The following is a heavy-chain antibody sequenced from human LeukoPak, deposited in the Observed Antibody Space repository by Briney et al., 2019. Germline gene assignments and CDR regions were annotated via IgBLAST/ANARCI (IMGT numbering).Heavy chain of an antibody. CDR1: GFTFSTYG. J-gene: IGHJ4*02. V-gene: IGHV3-23*01. Sequence: GGSLRLSCAVSGFTFSTYGMSWVRQAPGKGLEWVSAISISGGTTYYADSVKGRFTISRDNSKNTLYLQMNSLRAEDTAVYYCARDSYGGNSVDYWGQGTLVTVSS. CDR2: ISISGGTT. D-gene: IGHD4-23*01. CDR3: ARDSYGGNSVDY.